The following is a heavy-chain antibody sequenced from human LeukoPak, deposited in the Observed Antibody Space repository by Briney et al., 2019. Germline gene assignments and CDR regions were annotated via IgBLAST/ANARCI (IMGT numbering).Heavy chain of an antibody. CDR2: ISFDGSVE. Sequence: PGGSLRLSCAASGFAFSTYGMPWVRQAPVEGLEWVAVISFDGSVEYYADSVKGRFTISRDNSQNTLYLQMNSLRGDDTAVYYCTRKGGDYYYDYWGQGTLVTVSS. J-gene: IGHJ4*02. CDR3: TRKGGDYYYDY. V-gene: IGHV3-30*19. D-gene: IGHD1-26*01. CDR1: GFAFSTYG.